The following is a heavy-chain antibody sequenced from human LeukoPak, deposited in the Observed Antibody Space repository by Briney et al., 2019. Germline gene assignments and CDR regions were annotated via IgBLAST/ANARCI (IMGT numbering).Heavy chain of an antibody. CDR1: GLTFSSYW. V-gene: IGHV3-74*03. CDR2: INSDGSDT. Sequence: GGSLRLSCAASGLTFSSYWMHWVRQAPGKGLVWVSRINSDGSDTTYADSVKGRFTISRDNSKNTLYLQMNSLRAEDTAVYYCAKDLAIVTTDNAFDIWGQGTMVTVSS. D-gene: IGHD4-17*01. J-gene: IGHJ3*02. CDR3: AKDLAIVTTDNAFDI.